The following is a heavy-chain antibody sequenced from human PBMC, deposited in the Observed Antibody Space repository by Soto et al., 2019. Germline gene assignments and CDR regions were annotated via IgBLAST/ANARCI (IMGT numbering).Heavy chain of an antibody. CDR2: IYYSGST. V-gene: IGHV4-59*12. CDR1: GGSISSYY. J-gene: IGHJ4*02. CDR3: VRGIGYIAS. Sequence: PSETLSLTCTVSGGSISSYYWSWIRQPPGKGLEWIGYIYYSGSTNYNPSLKSRVTISVDTSKNQFSLQLKFVTPEDTAVYYCVRGIGYIASWGQGTLVTVSS. D-gene: IGHD3-3*01.